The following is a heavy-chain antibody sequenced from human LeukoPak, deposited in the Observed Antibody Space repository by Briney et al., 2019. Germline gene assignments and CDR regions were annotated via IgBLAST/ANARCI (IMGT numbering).Heavy chain of an antibody. Sequence: SETLSLTCAVYGGSFSGYYWSWIRQPPGKGLEWIGEINHSGSTNYNPSLKSRVTISVDTSKNQFSLKLSSVTAADTAVYYCAGGQKVTYYYDSSGYYLNWFDPWGQGTLVTVSS. D-gene: IGHD3-22*01. CDR1: GGSFSGYY. V-gene: IGHV4-34*01. CDR3: AGGQKVTYYYDSSGYYLNWFDP. CDR2: INHSGST. J-gene: IGHJ5*02.